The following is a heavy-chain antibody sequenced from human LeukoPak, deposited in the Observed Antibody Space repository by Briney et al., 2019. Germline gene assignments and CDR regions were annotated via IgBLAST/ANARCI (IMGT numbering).Heavy chain of an antibody. D-gene: IGHD4-17*01. CDR2: IGSDNKP. CDR1: GFTFSAYA. Sequence: PGGSLRLSCAASGFTFSAYAMTWVRQAPGKGLEWVSSIGSDNKPHYSESVKGRFTISRDNSKNTLYLQMNSLRAEDTAVYYCAKDAHDYGDYETRNWFDPWGQGTLVTVSS. V-gene: IGHV3-23*01. J-gene: IGHJ5*02. CDR3: AKDAHDYGDYETRNWFDP.